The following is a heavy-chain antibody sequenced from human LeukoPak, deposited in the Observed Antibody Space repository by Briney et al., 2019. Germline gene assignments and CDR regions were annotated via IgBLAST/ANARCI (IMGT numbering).Heavy chain of an antibody. V-gene: IGHV3-48*03. CDR2: ISSSGSTI. CDR3: AELGITMTGGV. D-gene: IGHD3-10*02. J-gene: IGHJ6*04. Sequence: GGSLRLSCAASGFTFSSYEMNWVRQAPGKGVEWVSYISSSGSTIYYADSVKGRFTISRDNAKNSLYLQMNSLRAEDTAVYYCAELGITMTGGVWGKGTTVTISS. CDR1: GFTFSSYE.